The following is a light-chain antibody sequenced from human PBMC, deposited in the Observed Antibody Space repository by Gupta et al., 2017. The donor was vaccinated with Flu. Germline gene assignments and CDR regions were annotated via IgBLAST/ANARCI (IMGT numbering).Light chain of an antibody. CDR2: NVS. J-gene: IGKJ3*01. Sequence: DVVMTQSPLSLRVPLGQPASISCRSSHSLVYSDGNTYWNWFQQRPGQAPRRIMYNVSDRDCDVRDRFSGSGDGTDSTLKIISGEAEDVGVYYCTQGTHGHPIFTFGHGTKVDIK. CDR3: TQGTHGHPIFT. V-gene: IGKV2-30*01. CDR1: HSLVYSDGNTY.